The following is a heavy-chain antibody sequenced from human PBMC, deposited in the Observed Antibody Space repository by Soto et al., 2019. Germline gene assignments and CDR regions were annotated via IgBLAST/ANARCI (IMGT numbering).Heavy chain of an antibody. J-gene: IGHJ5*02. CDR3: TRRSSSSRENWFDP. D-gene: IGHD6-6*01. Sequence: EVQLVESGGGLVQPGGSLKLSCAASGFTFSGSAMHWVRQASGKGLEWVGRIRSKANSYATAYGASVKGRFTISRDDSKNTAYLQMNCLKTEDTAVYYCTRRSSSSRENWFDPWGQGTLVTVSS. CDR1: GFTFSGSA. V-gene: IGHV3-73*02. CDR2: IRSKANSYAT.